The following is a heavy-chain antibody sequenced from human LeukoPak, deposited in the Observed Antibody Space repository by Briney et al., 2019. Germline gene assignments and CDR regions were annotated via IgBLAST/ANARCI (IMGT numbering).Heavy chain of an antibody. CDR3: ARDHANYDILTGGNWFDP. V-gene: IGHV1-69*04. CDR1: GGTFSSYT. D-gene: IGHD3-9*01. J-gene: IGHJ5*02. Sequence: ASVKVSCRASGGTFSSYTISWVRQAPGQGLEWMGRIIPILGIANYAQKFQGRVTITADESTSTAYMELSSLRSEDTAVYYCARDHANYDILTGGNWFDPWGQGTLVTVSS. CDR2: IIPILGIA.